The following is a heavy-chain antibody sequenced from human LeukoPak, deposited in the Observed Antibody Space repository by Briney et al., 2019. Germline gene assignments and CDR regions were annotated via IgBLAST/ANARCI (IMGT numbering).Heavy chain of an antibody. CDR1: GGSISSSNW. D-gene: IGHD6-13*01. J-gene: IGHJ4*02. V-gene: IGHV4-4*02. CDR3: ARVSGYSSSWRGSYYFDY. CDR2: IYHSGST. Sequence: PSETLSLTCAVSGGSISSSNWWSWVRQPPGTGLEWIGEIYHSGSTNYNPSLKSRVTISVDKSKNQFSLKLSSVTAADTAVYYCARVSGYSSSWRGSYYFDYWGQGTLVTVSS.